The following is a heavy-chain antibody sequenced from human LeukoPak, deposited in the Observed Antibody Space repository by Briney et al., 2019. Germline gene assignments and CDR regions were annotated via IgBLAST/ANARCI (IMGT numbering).Heavy chain of an antibody. J-gene: IGHJ4*02. CDR3: ARSGMWFSTND. D-gene: IGHD2-21*01. CDR1: GYTVTNYY. Sequence: ASVKVSCKASGYTVTNYYMHWVRQAPGQGLEWIGMINPSISSRTYAQKFQGRVTVTSDTSTSTVYMEVSSLRSEDTATYYCARSGMWFSTNDWGQGTLVTVSS. CDR2: INPSISSR. V-gene: IGHV1-46*01.